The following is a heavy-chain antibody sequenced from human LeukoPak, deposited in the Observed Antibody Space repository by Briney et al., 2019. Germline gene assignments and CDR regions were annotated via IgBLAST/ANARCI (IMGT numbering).Heavy chain of an antibody. Sequence: SETLSLTCTVSGGSISSGGYYWSWIRQPPGKGLEWIGYIYHSGSTYYNPSLKSRVTISVDRSKNQFSLKLSSVTAADTAVYYCARDAPVVPAAPLGYWGQGTLVTVSS. CDR2: IYHSGST. CDR3: ARDAPVVPAAPLGY. D-gene: IGHD2-2*01. V-gene: IGHV4-30-2*01. CDR1: GGSISSGGYY. J-gene: IGHJ4*02.